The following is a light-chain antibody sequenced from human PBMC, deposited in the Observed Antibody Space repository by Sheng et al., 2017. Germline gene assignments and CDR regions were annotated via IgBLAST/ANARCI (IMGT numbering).Light chain of an antibody. CDR2: GAS. Sequence: EIVMTQSPATLSVSPGESATLSCRASQSISNNLAWYQQKPGQAPRLLIYGASTRATGIPATFSGSGSGTEFTLTISSLQSEDFAVYYCQHYNNWPYTFGQGTKTGDQT. CDR3: QHYNNWPYT. V-gene: IGKV3-15*01. CDR1: QSISNN. J-gene: IGKJ2*01.